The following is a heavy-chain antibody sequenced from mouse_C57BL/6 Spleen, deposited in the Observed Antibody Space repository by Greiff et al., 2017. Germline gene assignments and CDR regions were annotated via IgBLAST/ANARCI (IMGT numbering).Heavy chain of an antibody. CDR1: GYSFTGYY. V-gene: IGHV1-42*01. D-gene: IGHD1-1*01. CDR2: INPSTGGT. J-gene: IGHJ2*01. Sequence: EVKVEESGPELVKPGASVKISCKASGYSFTGYYMNWVKQSPEKSLEWIGEINPSTGGTTYNQKFKAKATLTVDKSSSTAYMQLKSLTSEDSAVYYCARGGYYGSSYDFDYWGQGTTLTVSS. CDR3: ARGGYYGSSYDFDY.